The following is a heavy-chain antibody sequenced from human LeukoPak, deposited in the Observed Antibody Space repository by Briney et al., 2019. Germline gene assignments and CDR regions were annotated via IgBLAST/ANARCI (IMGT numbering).Heavy chain of an antibody. CDR3: ATLYAQDTAMVNDY. Sequence: ASVKVSCKASGGTFSSYAISWVRQAPGQGLEWMGGIIPIFGTANYAQKFQGRVTITADESTSTACMELSSLRSEDTAVYYCATLYAQDTAMVNDYWGQGTLVTVSS. CDR2: IIPIFGTA. V-gene: IGHV1-69*13. D-gene: IGHD5-18*01. CDR1: GGTFSSYA. J-gene: IGHJ4*02.